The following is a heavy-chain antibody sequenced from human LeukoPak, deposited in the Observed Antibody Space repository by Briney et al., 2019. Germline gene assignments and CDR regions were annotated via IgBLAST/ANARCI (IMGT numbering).Heavy chain of an antibody. CDR2: IWYDGSNK. D-gene: IGHD6-13*01. J-gene: IGHJ4*02. CDR1: GFTFSSYG. CDR3: ARDFDSSSWYPDY. V-gene: IGHV3-33*01. Sequence: GGSLRLSCAASGFTFSSYGMHWVHQAPGKGLEWVAVIWYDGSNKYYADSVKGRFTISRDNSKNTLYLQMNSLRAEDTAVYYCARDFDSSSWYPDYWGQGTLVTVSS.